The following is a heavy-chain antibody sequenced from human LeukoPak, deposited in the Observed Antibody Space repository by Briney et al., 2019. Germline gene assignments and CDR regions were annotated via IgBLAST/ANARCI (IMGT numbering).Heavy chain of an antibody. Sequence: SETLSLTCTVSGGSVSSGSYYWSWIRQPPGKRLEWIGYIYYSGSTNYNPSLKSRVTISVDTSKNQFSLKLSSVTAADTAVYYCASAGYYDSSGYYYLLLFDYWGQGTLVTVSS. J-gene: IGHJ4*02. CDR2: IYYSGST. D-gene: IGHD3-22*01. CDR3: ASAGYYDSSGYYYLLLFDY. CDR1: GGSVSSGSYY. V-gene: IGHV4-61*01.